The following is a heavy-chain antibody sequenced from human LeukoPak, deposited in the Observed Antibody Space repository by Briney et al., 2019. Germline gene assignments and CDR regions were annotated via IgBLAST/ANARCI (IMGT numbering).Heavy chain of an antibody. D-gene: IGHD3-3*01. Sequence: SETLSLTCTVSGGSISSYYWSWIRQPPGKGLEWSGYIYYSGSTNYNPSLKSRVTISVDTSKNQFSLKLSSVTAADTALYYCARDKYDFWSGYGQGSFDYWGQGTLVTVSS. CDR1: GGSISSYY. CDR3: ARDKYDFWSGYGQGSFDY. CDR2: IYYSGST. J-gene: IGHJ4*02. V-gene: IGHV4-59*08.